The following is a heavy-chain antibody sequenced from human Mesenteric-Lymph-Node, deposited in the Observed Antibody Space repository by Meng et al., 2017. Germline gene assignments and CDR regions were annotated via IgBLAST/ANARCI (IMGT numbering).Heavy chain of an antibody. D-gene: IGHD5-24*01. CDR1: GYSISSSNW. V-gene: IGHV4-28*01. CDR2: IYYSGST. CDR3: ARKRDGYNPFDD. J-gene: IGHJ4*02. Sequence: QVQVQEFGPGLVKPSDTLFLTCAVSGYSISSSNWWVWIRQPPGKGLEWIGYIYYSGSTDYNPSLKSRVTMSVDTSKNQFSLKLSSVTAVDTAVYYCARKRDGYNPFDDWGQGTLVTVSS.